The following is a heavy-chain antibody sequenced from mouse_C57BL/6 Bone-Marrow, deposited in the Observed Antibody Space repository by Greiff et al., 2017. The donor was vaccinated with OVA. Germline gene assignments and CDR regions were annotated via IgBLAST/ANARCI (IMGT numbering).Heavy chain of an antibody. Sequence: QVQLKQPGTELVKPGASVKLSCKASGYTFTSYWMHWVKQRPGQGLEWIGNINPSNGGTNYNEKFKSKATLTVDKSSSTAYMQLSSLTSEDSAVYYCARGGYDGSYWYFDVWGTGTTVTVSS. CDR3: ARGGYDGSYWYFDV. J-gene: IGHJ1*03. V-gene: IGHV1-53*01. CDR1: GYTFTSYW. CDR2: INPSNGGT. D-gene: IGHD2-2*01.